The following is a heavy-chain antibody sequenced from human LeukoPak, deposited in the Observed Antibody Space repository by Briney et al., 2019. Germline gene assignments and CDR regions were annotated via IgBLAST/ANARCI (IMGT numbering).Heavy chain of an antibody. D-gene: IGHD1/OR15-1a*01. CDR1: GGSITSYY. CDR3: ARQPIGTAAFDI. V-gene: IGHV4-59*08. Sequence: KPSETLSLTCAVAGGSITSYYWSWIRQPPGKGQEWIAYIYYSGDTKYNPSFKGRVTISVDTSKNQFSLKLSSVAAADTAIYYCARQPIGTAAFDIWGQGTMVTVSS. J-gene: IGHJ3*02. CDR2: IYYSGDT.